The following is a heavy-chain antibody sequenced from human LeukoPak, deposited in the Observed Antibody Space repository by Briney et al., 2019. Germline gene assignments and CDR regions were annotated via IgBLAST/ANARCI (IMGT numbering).Heavy chain of an antibody. V-gene: IGHV1-69*05. CDR3: ARGGPFPSGSSSREYYLDY. Sequence: SVKVSCKASGGTLSSYAISWVRQAPGQGLEWMGRIIPIFGTANYAQKFQGRVTITTDESTSTAYMEVRSLRSDDTAVYYCARGGPFPSGSSSREYYLDYWGQGTLVTVSS. CDR2: IIPIFGTA. CDR1: GGTLSSYA. J-gene: IGHJ4*02. D-gene: IGHD6-6*01.